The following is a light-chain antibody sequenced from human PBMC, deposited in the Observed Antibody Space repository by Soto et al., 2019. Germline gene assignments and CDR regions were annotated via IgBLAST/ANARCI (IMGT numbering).Light chain of an antibody. Sequence: SALTQPPSASGSPGQSVTISCTGTSSDIGAYNYVSWYQQHPGKAPKLMTYEFSKRPSGVPDRFSGSKSGNTASLTVSGLQAEDESDYYCSSYAGSNTWVFGGGTKLTVL. J-gene: IGLJ3*02. CDR3: SSYAGSNTWV. CDR1: SSDIGAYNY. CDR2: EFS. V-gene: IGLV2-8*01.